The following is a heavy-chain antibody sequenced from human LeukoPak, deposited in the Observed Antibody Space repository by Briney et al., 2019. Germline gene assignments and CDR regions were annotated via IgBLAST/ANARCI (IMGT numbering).Heavy chain of an antibody. J-gene: IGHJ4*02. Sequence: SVKVSCKASGGTFSSYAISWERQAPGQGLEWMGGIIPIFGTANYAQKFQGRVTITTDESTSTAYMELRSLRSDDTAVYYCAREAGSHYYDSSGYFDYWGQGTLVTVSS. CDR1: GGTFSSYA. CDR3: AREAGSHYYDSSGYFDY. D-gene: IGHD3-22*01. V-gene: IGHV1-69*05. CDR2: IIPIFGTA.